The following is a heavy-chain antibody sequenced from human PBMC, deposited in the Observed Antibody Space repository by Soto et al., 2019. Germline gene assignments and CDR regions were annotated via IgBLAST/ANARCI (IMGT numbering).Heavy chain of an antibody. J-gene: IGHJ5*02. D-gene: IGHD5-12*01. V-gene: IGHV4-39*01. Sequence: QLQLQESGPGLVKPSETLSLTCTVSGGSISSSSYYWGWIRQPPGKGLEWIGSIYYSGSTYYNPSLKSRVTISVDTSKNQFSLKLSSVTAADTAVYYCARHSGYDGNNWFDPWGQGTLVTVSS. CDR2: IYYSGST. CDR1: GGSISSSSYY. CDR3: ARHSGYDGNNWFDP.